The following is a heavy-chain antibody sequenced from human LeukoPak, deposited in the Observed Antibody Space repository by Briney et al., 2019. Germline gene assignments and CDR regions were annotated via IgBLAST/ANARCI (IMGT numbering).Heavy chain of an antibody. Sequence: GATMRLCCKVSGYSFTTYWSGWVRQMPGKGLEWVGIIYPDDSDTRYSPSVQDQVTISADKSISTTYLQWSSLKASDTAMYYCARLSYYDSSGYHNFDYWGQGTLVTVSS. D-gene: IGHD3-22*01. CDR3: ARLSYYDSSGYHNFDY. V-gene: IGHV5-51*01. J-gene: IGHJ4*02. CDR2: IYPDDSDT. CDR1: GYSFTTYW.